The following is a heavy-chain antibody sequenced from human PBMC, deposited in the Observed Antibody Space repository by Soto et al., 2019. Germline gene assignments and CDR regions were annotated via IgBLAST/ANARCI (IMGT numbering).Heavy chain of an antibody. CDR2: INHSGST. CDR3: ARDARYSSSWYLGY. CDR1: GGSFSGYY. J-gene: IGHJ4*02. V-gene: IGHV4-34*01. Sequence: QVQLQQWGAGLLKPSETLSLTCAVYGGSFSGYYWSWIRQPPGKGLEWIGEINHSGSTNYNPSLKSRVTISVDTSKTQFSLKLSSVTAADTAVYYCARDARYSSSWYLGYWGQGTLVTVSS. D-gene: IGHD6-13*01.